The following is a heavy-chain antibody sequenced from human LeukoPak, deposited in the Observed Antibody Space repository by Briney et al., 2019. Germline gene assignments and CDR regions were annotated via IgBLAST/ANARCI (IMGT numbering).Heavy chain of an antibody. CDR2: IKPDGTEK. D-gene: IGHD6-6*01. Sequence: GGSLRLSCVASGFVFSNYWLSGFRQAPGKGLEWVANIKPDGTEKYYVDSLKGRFTISRDNTKNSLYLQMSSLRVEDTAVYYCARGGNSSWDYWGQGALVTVSS. CDR1: GFVFSNYW. V-gene: IGHV3-7*01. J-gene: IGHJ4*02. CDR3: ARGGNSSWDY.